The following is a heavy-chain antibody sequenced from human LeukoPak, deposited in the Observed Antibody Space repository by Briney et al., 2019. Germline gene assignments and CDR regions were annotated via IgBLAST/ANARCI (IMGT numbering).Heavy chain of an antibody. CDR1: GFTFSSYG. Sequence: GGSLRLSCVASGFTFSSYGMHWVRQAPGKGLEWVAFISSDGNKNYYEDSVKGRFTISRDNAKNSLYLQMNSLRAEDTAVYYCARGAYYYEDWGQGTLVTVSS. CDR3: ARGAYYYED. J-gene: IGHJ4*02. V-gene: IGHV3-30*03. D-gene: IGHD3-22*01. CDR2: ISSDGNKN.